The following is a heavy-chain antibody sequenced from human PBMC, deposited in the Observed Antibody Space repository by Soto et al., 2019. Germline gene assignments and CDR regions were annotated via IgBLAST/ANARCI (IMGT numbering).Heavy chain of an antibody. D-gene: IGHD3-10*01. V-gene: IGHV4-61*01. Sequence: PSETLSLTCTVSGGSVISGSYYWSWIRQPPGKGLEWIGHIYYSGRTNDNPSLRSRVTISVDMSKNQFSLRLSSVTAADTAVYYCAGFSLMALRPGFAPWGQGKMVTVSS. CDR3: AGFSLMALRPGFAP. CDR1: GGSVISGSYY. CDR2: IYYSGRT. J-gene: IGHJ5*02.